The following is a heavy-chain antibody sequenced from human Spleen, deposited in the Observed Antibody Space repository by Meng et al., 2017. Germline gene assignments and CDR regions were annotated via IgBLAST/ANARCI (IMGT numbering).Heavy chain of an antibody. Sequence: GESLKISCAASGFTFSSYEINWVRQAPGKGLEWVSYISSSGNTIYYADSVKGRLTISRDNAKNSLYLQMNSLRAEDTAVYYCAREIEPYYYDSSGYPCAFDIWGQGTMVTVSS. CDR2: ISSSGNTI. D-gene: IGHD3-22*01. CDR1: GFTFSSYE. J-gene: IGHJ3*02. V-gene: IGHV3-48*03. CDR3: AREIEPYYYDSSGYPCAFDI.